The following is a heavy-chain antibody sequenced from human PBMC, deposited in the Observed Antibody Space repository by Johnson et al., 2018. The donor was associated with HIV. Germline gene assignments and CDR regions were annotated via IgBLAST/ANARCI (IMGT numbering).Heavy chain of an antibody. D-gene: IGHD3-10*01. J-gene: IGHJ3*02. CDR1: GFTFRSYA. Sequence: QVQLVESGGGLIQPGRSLRLSCAASGFTFRSYAMHWVRQAPGRGLEWVAVISYDGSNRNYADSVKGRFTLSRDNSKNTLYLQMNSLRAEDTAVYFCARNRITMDQMTSHDVFDIWGQGTMVTVSS. CDR3: ARNRITMDQMTSHDVFDI. V-gene: IGHV3-30*04. CDR2: ISYDGSNR.